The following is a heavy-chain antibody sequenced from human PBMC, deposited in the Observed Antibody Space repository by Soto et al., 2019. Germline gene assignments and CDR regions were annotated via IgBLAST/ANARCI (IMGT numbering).Heavy chain of an antibody. Sequence: LSLTCTVSGGSISSYYWSWIRQPPGKGLEWIGYIYYSGSTNYNPSLKSRVTISVDTSKNQFSLKLSSVTAADTAVYYCARESAGIAARRGNWFDPWGQGTLVTVSS. CDR2: IYYSGST. V-gene: IGHV4-59*01. D-gene: IGHD6-6*01. J-gene: IGHJ5*02. CDR3: ARESAGIAARRGNWFDP. CDR1: GGSISSYY.